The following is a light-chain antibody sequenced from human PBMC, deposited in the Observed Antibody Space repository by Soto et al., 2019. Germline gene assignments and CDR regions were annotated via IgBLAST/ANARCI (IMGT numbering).Light chain of an antibody. CDR1: QIVSNY. CDR3: QQRSNWPT. V-gene: IGKV3-11*01. J-gene: IGKJ1*01. CDR2: YAS. Sequence: EIVLTQSPATLSLSPGERATLSCRASQIVSNYLAWYQQKPGQAPRLLIYYASNRATGIPARFSGSGSGTDFTLTISSLEPEDFAVYYCQQRSNWPTFGQGTKV.